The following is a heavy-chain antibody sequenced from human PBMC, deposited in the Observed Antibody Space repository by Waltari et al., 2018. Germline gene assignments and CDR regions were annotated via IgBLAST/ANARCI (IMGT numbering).Heavy chain of an antibody. CDR1: GYTFTSYD. J-gene: IGHJ5*02. CDR3: ARGRDWNPADWFDP. D-gene: IGHD1-1*01. CDR2: MNPNSGNT. Sequence: QVQLVQSGAEVKKPGASVKVSCKASGYTFTSYDIHWVRQATGQGLEWMGWMNPNSGNTGYAQKFQDRVTMTRNTSISTAYMELSSLRSEDTAVYYCARGRDWNPADWFDPWGQGTLVTVSS. V-gene: IGHV1-8*01.